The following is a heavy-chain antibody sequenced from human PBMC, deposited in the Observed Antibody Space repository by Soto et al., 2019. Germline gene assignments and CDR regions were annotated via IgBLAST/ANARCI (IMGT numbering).Heavy chain of an antibody. J-gene: IGHJ4*02. Sequence: QLQLQESGPGLVKPSETLSLTCTVSGGSISSSSYYWGWIRQPPGKGLEWIGSIYYSGSTYYNPSLKSRVTISXXTXKXXFSLKLSSVTAADTAVYYCARYYDYVWGSYRYFDYWGQGTLVTVSS. V-gene: IGHV4-39*01. CDR3: ARYYDYVWGSYRYFDY. D-gene: IGHD3-16*02. CDR2: IYYSGST. CDR1: GGSISSSSYY.